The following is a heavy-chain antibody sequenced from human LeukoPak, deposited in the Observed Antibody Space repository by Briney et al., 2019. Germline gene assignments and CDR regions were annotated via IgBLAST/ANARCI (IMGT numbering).Heavy chain of an antibody. Sequence: SETLSLTCTVSGGSISGYYWGWIRQPPGKGLEYIGFIFYSGTTNYNPSLKSRVTISVDTSKNQFSLKLSFVTAADTAVYYCARFLRGATNALEIWGQGTMVTVSS. V-gene: IGHV4-59*01. CDR1: GGSISGYY. CDR2: IFYSGTT. J-gene: IGHJ3*02. CDR3: ARFLRGATNALEI. D-gene: IGHD1-26*01.